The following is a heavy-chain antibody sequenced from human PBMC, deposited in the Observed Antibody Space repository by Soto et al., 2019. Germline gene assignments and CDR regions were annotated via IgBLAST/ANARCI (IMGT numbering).Heavy chain of an antibody. CDR1: GFTFSSYS. Sequence: GGSLRLSCAASGFTFSSYSMNWVRQAPGKGLEWVSYISSSSSTIYYADSVKGRFTISRDNAKNSLYLQMNSLRDEDTAVYYCARDRVDYYGSGSYLGMDVWGQGTTVTVSS. D-gene: IGHD3-10*01. CDR2: ISSSSSTI. J-gene: IGHJ6*02. CDR3: ARDRVDYYGSGSYLGMDV. V-gene: IGHV3-48*02.